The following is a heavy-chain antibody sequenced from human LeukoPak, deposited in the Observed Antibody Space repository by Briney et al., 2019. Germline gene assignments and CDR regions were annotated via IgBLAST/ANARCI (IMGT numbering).Heavy chain of an antibody. J-gene: IGHJ5*02. CDR3: AIIQLWLTPKEGWFAT. CDR1: GGSISRSSYY. Sequence: SETLSLTCTVSGGSISRSSYYWGWGRQPPGEGLEWIGRIYHRGRTYYNPPLKRRVPTSVDTSTNRCSLKMSSLTPADTPVYYSAIIQLWLTPKEGWFATWGQGKLV. V-gene: IGHV4-39*02. CDR2: IYHRGRT. D-gene: IGHD5-18*01.